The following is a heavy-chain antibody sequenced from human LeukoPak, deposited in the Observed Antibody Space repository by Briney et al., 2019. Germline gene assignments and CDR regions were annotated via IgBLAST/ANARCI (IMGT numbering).Heavy chain of an antibody. V-gene: IGHV4-59*01. D-gene: IGHD5-18*01. CDR1: GGSMINYY. Sequence: TPSETLSLTCTMSGGSMINYYWGWIRQAPGKGLEWLGYIYYSGVTDYNTSLKSRVTISIDTSKSQFSLNLNSVTAADTAVYYCARLGSQLWRYFDCWGQGTLVTVSS. J-gene: IGHJ4*02. CDR2: IYYSGVT. CDR3: ARLGSQLWRYFDC.